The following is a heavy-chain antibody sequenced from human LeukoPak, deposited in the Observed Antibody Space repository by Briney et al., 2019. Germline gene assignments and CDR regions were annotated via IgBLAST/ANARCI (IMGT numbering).Heavy chain of an antibody. Sequence: GSLRLSCAASGFTFSTYWMTWVRQAPEKGLEWVAHIKEDGSVTEYSESVKGRFTVSRDNAKNSLYLQMNTLRAEDTAVYYCLRWRGHAFFESWGQGTLVTVSS. D-gene: IGHD3-16*01. CDR3: LRWRGHAFFES. CDR2: IKEDGSVT. CDR1: GFTFSTYW. V-gene: IGHV3-7*05. J-gene: IGHJ5*01.